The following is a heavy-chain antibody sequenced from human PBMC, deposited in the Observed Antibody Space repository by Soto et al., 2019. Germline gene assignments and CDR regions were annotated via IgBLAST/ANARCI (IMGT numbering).Heavy chain of an antibody. V-gene: IGHV4-4*02. CDR2: IYHSGST. J-gene: IGHJ6*02. CDR1: GGSLSSNNL. CDR3: ARDRKWIQLDYYYGMDV. D-gene: IGHD1-1*01. Sequence: SETLSLTRAISGGSLSSNNLWSWVRQPPGKGLEWIGEIYHSGSTNYNPSLKSRVTISVDKSKNQFSLKLSSVTAADTAVYYCARDRKWIQLDYYYGMDVWGQGTTVT.